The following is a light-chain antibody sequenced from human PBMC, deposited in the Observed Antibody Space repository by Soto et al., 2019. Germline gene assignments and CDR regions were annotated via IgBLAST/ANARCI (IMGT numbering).Light chain of an antibody. J-gene: IGKJ1*01. CDR3: HQRQRLPRT. Sequence: LTQSLSTLCSLPDDRDTLPCRASQAVNTRLAWYQHKPGQAPRLLIYLASNRAAGVPARFSGSGSGTDFALTISDVQPEDVAVYFCHQRQRLPRTFGQGTKLEIK. CDR1: QAVNTR. V-gene: IGKV3D-11*03. CDR2: LAS.